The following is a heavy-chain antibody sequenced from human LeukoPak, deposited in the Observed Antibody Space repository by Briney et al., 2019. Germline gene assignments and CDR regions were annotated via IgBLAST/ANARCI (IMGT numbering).Heavy chain of an antibody. CDR2: IYYSGGT. Sequence: SETLSLTCTVSGGSISSYYWSWMRQPPGKGLEWIGYIYYSGGTNYNPSLKSRVTISVDTSKNQFSLKLSSVTAADTAVYYCARHVYFWSAYYAFDIWGQGTMVTVSS. CDR3: ARHVYFWSAYYAFDI. V-gene: IGHV4-59*08. J-gene: IGHJ3*02. D-gene: IGHD3-3*01. CDR1: GGSISSYY.